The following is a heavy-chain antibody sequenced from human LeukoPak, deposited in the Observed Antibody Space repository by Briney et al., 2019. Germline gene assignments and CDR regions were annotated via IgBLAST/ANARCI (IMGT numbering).Heavy chain of an antibody. CDR2: IYYSGTT. V-gene: IGHV4-59*08. D-gene: IGHD4-23*01. CDR3: ARHGGYSGNPMPFDS. CDR1: GGSISSYY. J-gene: IGHJ4*02. Sequence: PSETLSLTCTVSGGSISSYYWSWIRQPPGKGLGWIAYIYYSGTTNYNPSLKSRLTISVDTSKNQFSLKLSSVTAADTAVYYCARHGGYSGNPMPFDSWGQGTLVTVSS.